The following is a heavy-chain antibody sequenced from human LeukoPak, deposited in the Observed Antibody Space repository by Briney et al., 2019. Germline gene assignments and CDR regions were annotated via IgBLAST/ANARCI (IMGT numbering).Heavy chain of an antibody. Sequence: GGSLRLSCAASGFTFSSYWMSWVRQAPGKGLEWVANIKQDGSEKYYVDSVKGRFTISRDNAKNSLYLQMNSLRAEDTAVYYCAREFGHNRWYFDYWGQGALVTVSS. CDR1: GFTFSSYW. V-gene: IGHV3-7*01. D-gene: IGHD5-24*01. CDR2: IKQDGSEK. CDR3: AREFGHNRWYFDY. J-gene: IGHJ4*02.